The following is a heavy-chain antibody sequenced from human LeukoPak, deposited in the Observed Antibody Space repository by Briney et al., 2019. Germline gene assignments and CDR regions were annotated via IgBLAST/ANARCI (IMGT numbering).Heavy chain of an antibody. J-gene: IGHJ4*02. V-gene: IGHV3-7*01. Sequence: GGSLRLSCAASGFTFSSYWMSWVRQAPGKGLEWVANIKQDGSEKYYADSVKGRFTISRDNSKNTLYLQMNSLRAEDTAVYYCATGMLYDYWGQGTLVTVSS. CDR3: ATGMLYDY. CDR2: IKQDGSEK. CDR1: GFTFSSYW. D-gene: IGHD2-8*01.